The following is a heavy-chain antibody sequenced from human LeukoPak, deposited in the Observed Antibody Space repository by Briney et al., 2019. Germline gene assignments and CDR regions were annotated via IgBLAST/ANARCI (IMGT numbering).Heavy chain of an antibody. CDR3: AREEQSGGLGF. CDR2: ISSGSTYI. CDR1: GFTFSTYS. J-gene: IGHJ4*02. V-gene: IGHV3-21*01. Sequence: PGGSLRLSCAASGFTFSTYSINWVRQAPGKGLEWVSSISSGSTYIYYADSVKGRFTSSRDNAKNSLYLQMNSLRAEDTAVYFCAREEQSGGLGFWGQGTLVTVSS. D-gene: IGHD3-16*01.